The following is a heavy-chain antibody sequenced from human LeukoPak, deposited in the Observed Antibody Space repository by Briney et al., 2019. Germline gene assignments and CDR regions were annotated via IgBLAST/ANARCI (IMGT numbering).Heavy chain of an antibody. CDR2: IYYTGTT. J-gene: IGHJ4*02. V-gene: IGHV4-61*01. CDR1: GGSVTSGTYY. CDR3: ASPGPDYGEYANAY. D-gene: IGHD4-17*01. Sequence: PSETLSLTFSVSGGSVTSGTYYWTWIRQSAGKGLEWIGYIYYTGTTNYNPSLKSRVTISLDTSKNQFSLRVSSVTAADTGTYYCASPGPDYGEYANAYWGQGSLVTVSS.